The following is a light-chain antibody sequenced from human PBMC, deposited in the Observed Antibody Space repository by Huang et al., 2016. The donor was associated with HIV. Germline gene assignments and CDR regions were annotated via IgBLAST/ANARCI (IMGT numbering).Light chain of an antibody. J-gene: IGKJ1*01. CDR1: QSVGRN. CDR3: QQYNNWPRT. CDR2: GAS. Sequence: IVMTQTPVTLSVSPGERATLSCRASQSVGRNLAWYQQKPGQAPRLLIYGASTRATCIPASFSGSGSGSEFTLTISSLQSEDFAVYYCQQYNNWPRTFGQGTKVEIK. V-gene: IGKV3-15*01.